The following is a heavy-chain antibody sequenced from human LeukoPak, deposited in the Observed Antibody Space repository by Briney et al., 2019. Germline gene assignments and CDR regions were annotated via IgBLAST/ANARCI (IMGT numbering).Heavy chain of an antibody. CDR2: ISHSGIST. CDR3: AKQVAVAGIDY. CDR1: GFTFSDFD. Sequence: GGSLRLSCAASGFTFSDFDMNWVRQAPGKGPDGVSHISHSGISTYYADSVKGRFTVSRDNSKNTLYLQMNSLRAEDTALYYCAKQVAVAGIDYWGQGTLVTVSS. J-gene: IGHJ4*02. D-gene: IGHD6-19*01. V-gene: IGHV3-23*01.